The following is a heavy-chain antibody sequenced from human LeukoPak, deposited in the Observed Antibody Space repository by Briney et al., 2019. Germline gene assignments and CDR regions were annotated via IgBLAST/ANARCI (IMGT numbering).Heavy chain of an antibody. CDR1: GYTLTELS. V-gene: IGHV1-24*01. CDR3: ALRGYSGFDWSYYFDY. Sequence: EASVKVSCKVSGYTLTELSMHWVRQAPGKGLEWMGGFDPEDGETIYAQKFQGRVTMTEDTSTDTAYMELSSLRSEDTAVYYCALRGYSGFDWSYYFDYWGQGTLVTVSS. D-gene: IGHD5-12*01. J-gene: IGHJ4*02. CDR2: FDPEDGET.